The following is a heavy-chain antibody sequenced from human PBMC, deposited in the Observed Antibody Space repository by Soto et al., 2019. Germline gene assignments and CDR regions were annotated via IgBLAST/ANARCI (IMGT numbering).Heavy chain of an antibody. D-gene: IGHD2-2*01. CDR1: GYTFTGHY. V-gene: IGHV1-2*02. Sequence: ASVKVSCKASGYTFTGHYIHWVRQAPEQGPEWMGEIGPESGATRYAQKFRGRVTMTEDTSTDTAYMELSSLRSEDTAVYYCARVVPADLNWFDPWGQGTLVTVSS. CDR3: ARVVPADLNWFDP. J-gene: IGHJ5*02. CDR2: IGPESGAT.